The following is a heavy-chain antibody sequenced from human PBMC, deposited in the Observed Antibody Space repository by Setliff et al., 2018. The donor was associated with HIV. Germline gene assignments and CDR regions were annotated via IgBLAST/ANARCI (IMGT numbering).Heavy chain of an antibody. CDR1: GGSISGHY. V-gene: IGHV4-4*08. Sequence: SETLSLTCTVSGGSISGHYWSWIRQPPGKGLEWIGHIHTSGSTNYNPSLKSRVTISVDTSKNQFSLKLSSVTAADTAVYYCNIYYYYYMDVWGKGTTVTVSS. CDR3: NIYYYYYMDV. CDR2: IHTSGST. J-gene: IGHJ6*03.